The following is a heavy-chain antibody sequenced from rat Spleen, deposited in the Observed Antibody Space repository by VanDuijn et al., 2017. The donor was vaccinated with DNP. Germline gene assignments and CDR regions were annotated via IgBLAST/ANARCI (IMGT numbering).Heavy chain of an antibody. Sequence: QVQLKESGPGLVQPSQTLSLTCTVSGFSLTSYHVHWVRQPPGKGLEWMGVIWNTGGTRYNSALLSRLSISRDTSKSQVFLKMNNLQTEDTAIYFCASGTTTWFAYWGQGNMVTVSS. CDR3: ASGTTTWFAY. CDR2: IWNTGGT. CDR1: GFSLTSYH. V-gene: IGHV2-32*01. J-gene: IGHJ3*01. D-gene: IGHD1-10*01.